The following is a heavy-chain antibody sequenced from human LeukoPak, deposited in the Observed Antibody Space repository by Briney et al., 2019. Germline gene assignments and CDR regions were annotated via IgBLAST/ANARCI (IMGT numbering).Heavy chain of an antibody. CDR2: IIPIFGTA. J-gene: IGHJ6*03. V-gene: IGHV1-69*05. CDR3: ARAVSSSRRYYYYYYMDV. CDR1: GGTFSSYT. Sequence: SVKVSCKASGGTFSSYTISWVRQAPGQGLEWMGGIIPIFGTANYAQKFQGRVTITTDESTSTAYMELSSLRSEDTAVYYCARAVSSSRRYYYYYYMDVWGKGTTVTVSS. D-gene: IGHD6-6*01.